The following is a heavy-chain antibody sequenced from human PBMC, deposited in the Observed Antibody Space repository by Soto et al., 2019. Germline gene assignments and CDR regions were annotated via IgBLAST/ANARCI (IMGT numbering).Heavy chain of an antibody. CDR3: ARRQDYYDSSGYYNDAFDI. V-gene: IGHV4-39*01. Sequence: SETLSLTCTVSGSSISSSGYYWGWIRQPPGRGLEWIGSLYYNVGTYYNPSLKSRVTISADTSANQFSLLVNSVTAADTAVYYCARRQDYYDSSGYYNDAFDIWGQGTMVTVSS. J-gene: IGHJ3*02. CDR1: GSSISSSGYY. CDR2: LYYNVGT. D-gene: IGHD3-22*01.